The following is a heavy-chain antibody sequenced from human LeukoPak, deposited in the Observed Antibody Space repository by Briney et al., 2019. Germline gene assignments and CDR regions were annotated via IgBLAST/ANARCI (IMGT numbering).Heavy chain of an antibody. Sequence: GGSLRLSCAASGFTLSSYAMSWVRQAPGKGLEWVSAISASGGSTYYADSVKGRFTISRDNSKNTLYLQMNSLRAEDTAVYYCARRIAAPSFDYWGQGTLVTVSS. J-gene: IGHJ4*02. V-gene: IGHV3-23*01. CDR3: ARRIAAPSFDY. CDR1: GFTLSSYA. D-gene: IGHD6-13*01. CDR2: ISASGGST.